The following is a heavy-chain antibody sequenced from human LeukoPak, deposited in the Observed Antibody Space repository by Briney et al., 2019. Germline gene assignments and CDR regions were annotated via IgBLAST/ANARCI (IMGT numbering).Heavy chain of an antibody. CDR3: ANIGGYDNYYYYMDV. V-gene: IGHV3-30*02. CDR2: IRYDGYNK. CDR1: GFTFSSYG. J-gene: IGHJ6*03. D-gene: IGHD5-12*01. Sequence: GGSLRLSCAASGFTFSSYGMHWVRQAPGKGLEWVAFIRYDGYNKYYADSVKGRFTISRDNSKNTLYLQMNSLRAEDTAVYYCANIGGYDNYYYYMDVWGKGTTVTISS.